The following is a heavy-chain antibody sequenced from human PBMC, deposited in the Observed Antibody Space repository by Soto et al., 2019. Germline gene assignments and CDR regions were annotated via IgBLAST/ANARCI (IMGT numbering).Heavy chain of an antibody. Sequence: GASVKGSCKASGYTFTSYAMHWVRQAPGQRLEWMGWINAGNGNTKYSQKFQGRVTITRDTSASTAYMELSSLRSEDTAVYYCARDRGITMVRGVIVGMDVWGQGTTVTVSS. V-gene: IGHV1-3*01. CDR1: GYTFTSYA. D-gene: IGHD3-10*01. CDR2: INAGNGNT. J-gene: IGHJ6*02. CDR3: ARDRGITMVRGVIVGMDV.